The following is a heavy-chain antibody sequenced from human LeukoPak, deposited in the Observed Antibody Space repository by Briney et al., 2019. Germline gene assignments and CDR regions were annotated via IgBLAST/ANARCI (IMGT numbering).Heavy chain of an antibody. D-gene: IGHD3-22*01. CDR2: IYYSGRT. J-gene: IGHJ1*01. V-gene: IGHV4-39*01. Sequence: SETLSLTCSVSGDSVSRSDSYWDWIRQPPGKGLEWIGTIYYSGRTYYSPSLKSRVTMSVDPSNNQFSLNLRSVTAADTAVYYCARRRYYDGSGYLEWGQGTLLTVSS. CDR3: ARRRYYDGSGYLE. CDR1: GDSVSRSDSY.